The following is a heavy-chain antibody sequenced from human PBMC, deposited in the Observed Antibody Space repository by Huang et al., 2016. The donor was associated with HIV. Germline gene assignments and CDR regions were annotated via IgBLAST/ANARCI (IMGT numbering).Heavy chain of an antibody. CDR2: INYLGSP. V-gene: IGHV4-34*02. Sequence: QVHLQQWGAGLLKSAETLSLTCAVYGGSLSGYYWSWLRQTPGKGLEWIGEINYLGSPNYNPSLKSRVSISMDGSKKQFSLKLRSISDADTAVYFCARDATKNPRGWFDPWGQGTLVTVSS. D-gene: IGHD3-10*01. CDR1: GGSLSGYY. J-gene: IGHJ5*02. CDR3: ARDATKNPRGWFDP.